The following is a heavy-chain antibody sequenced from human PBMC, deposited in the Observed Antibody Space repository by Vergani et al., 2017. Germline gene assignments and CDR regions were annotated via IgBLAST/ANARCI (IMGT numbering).Heavy chain of an antibody. D-gene: IGHD3-10*01. CDR2: INPSGGST. CDR1: GYTFTSYG. CDR3: AREERGYGSGPNWFDP. V-gene: IGHV1-46*01. Sequence: QVQLVQSGAEVKKPGASVKVSCKASGYTFTSYGISWVRQAPGQGLEWMGIINPSGGSTSYAQKFQGRVTMTRDTSTSTVYMELSSLRSEDTAVYYCAREERGYGSGPNWFDPWGQGTLVTVSS. J-gene: IGHJ5*02.